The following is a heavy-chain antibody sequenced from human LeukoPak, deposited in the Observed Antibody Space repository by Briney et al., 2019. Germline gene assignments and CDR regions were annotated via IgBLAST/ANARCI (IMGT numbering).Heavy chain of an antibody. D-gene: IGHD5-24*01. CDR1: GFTFSSYS. Sequence: GGSLRLSCAASGFTFSSYSMNWVRQAPGKGLEWVSSISSSSSYIYYADSVKGRFTISRDNAKNSLYLQMNSLRTEDTAVYYCARVRGYYYGMDVWGQGTTVTVSS. J-gene: IGHJ6*02. CDR2: ISSSSSYI. V-gene: IGHV3-21*01. CDR3: ARVRGYYYGMDV.